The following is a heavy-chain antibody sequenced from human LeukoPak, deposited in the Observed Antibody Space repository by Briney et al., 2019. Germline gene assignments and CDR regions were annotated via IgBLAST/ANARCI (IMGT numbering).Heavy chain of an antibody. V-gene: IGHV1-46*01. CDR2: INPSGGST. D-gene: IGHD6-6*01. J-gene: IGHJ4*02. CDR3: ASRVSFSFDY. Sequence: GASVKVSCKASGYTFTSYQMHWVRQAPGQGLEWMGIINPSGGSTIYAQEFQGRVTMTRDTSTSTVSMELSSLRYEDTAIYYCASRVSFSFDYWGQGTLVTVSS. CDR1: GYTFTSYQ.